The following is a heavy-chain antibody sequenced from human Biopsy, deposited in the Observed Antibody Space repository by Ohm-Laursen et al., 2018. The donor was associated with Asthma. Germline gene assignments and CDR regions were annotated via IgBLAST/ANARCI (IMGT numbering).Heavy chain of an antibody. J-gene: IGHJ6*02. CDR3: VRGSSSWHHGPFHYYYGLDV. Sequence: SDTLSLTCSLSSGSGGYMRSGNYYWGWIRQPPGKGLEWFGSIHYSGTTYYNPSLKCRLTVSANTSKNQYSLKLTSETAADTAVYYCVRGSSSWHHGPFHYYYGLDVWGQGTTATVSS. D-gene: IGHD2-15*01. CDR2: IHYSGTT. V-gene: IGHV4-39*01. CDR1: GGYMRSGNYY.